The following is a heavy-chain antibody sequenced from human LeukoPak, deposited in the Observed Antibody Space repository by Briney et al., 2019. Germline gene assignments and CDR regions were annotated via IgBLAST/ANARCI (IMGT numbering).Heavy chain of an antibody. D-gene: IGHD6-13*01. J-gene: IGHJ3*02. CDR3: GGRSSDSSSWSAFDI. CDR2: IYRGGST. CDR1: GFTVSSNY. Sequence: GGSLRLSCAASGFTVSSNYMSWVRQAPGKGLEWVSVIYRGGSTYYADSVKCRFTISRDNSKNTLYLQMNSLRAEDTAVYYCGGRSSDSSSWSAFDIWGQGTMVTVSS. V-gene: IGHV3-53*01.